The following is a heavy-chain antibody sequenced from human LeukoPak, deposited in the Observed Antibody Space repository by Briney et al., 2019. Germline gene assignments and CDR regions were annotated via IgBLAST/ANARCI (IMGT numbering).Heavy chain of an antibody. D-gene: IGHD7-27*01. CDR2: ISSSSSTI. CDR1: GFTFSSYS. J-gene: IGHJ4*02. V-gene: IGHV3-48*01. Sequence: GGSLRLSCAASGFTFSSYSMNWVRQAPGKGLEWVSYISSSSSTIYYADSVKGRFTISRDNAKNSLYLQMNSLRAEDTAVYYCARDGPAGEGDYWGQGTLVTVSS. CDR3: ARDGPAGEGDY.